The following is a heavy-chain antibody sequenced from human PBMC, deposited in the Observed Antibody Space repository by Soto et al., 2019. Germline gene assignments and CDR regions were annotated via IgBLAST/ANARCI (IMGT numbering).Heavy chain of an antibody. J-gene: IGHJ6*02. D-gene: IGHD2-8*01. CDR1: GGSISSGGYY. V-gene: IGHV4-31*03. CDR3: ARDRGYCTNGVCSDRYYYYGMDV. CDR2: IYYRGST. Sequence: QVQLQESGPGLVKPSQTLSLTCTVSGGSISSGGYYWSWIRQHPGKGLEWIGYIYYRGSTYYNPSLKSRVTISVDTSKNQFSLKLSSVTAADTAVYYCARDRGYCTNGVCSDRYYYYGMDVWGQGTTVTVSS.